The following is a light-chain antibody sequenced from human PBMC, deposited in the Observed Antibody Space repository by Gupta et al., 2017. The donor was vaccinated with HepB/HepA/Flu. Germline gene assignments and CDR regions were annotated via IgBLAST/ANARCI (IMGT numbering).Light chain of an antibody. CDR1: NFNIGAGYG. CDR2: NNN. Sequence: QSALPQPPSVSGAPAQRVTISCTGTNFNIGAGYGVHWYQQLPGTAPKLLIHNNNNRPSGVPDRFSGSKSGTSTSLAITGLQAEDEGDYYCQSYDNSLSGVIFGGGTKVTVL. V-gene: IGLV1-40*01. CDR3: QSYDNSLSGVI. J-gene: IGLJ2*01.